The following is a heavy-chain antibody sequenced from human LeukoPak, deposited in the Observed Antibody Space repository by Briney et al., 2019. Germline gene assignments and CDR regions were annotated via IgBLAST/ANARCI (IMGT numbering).Heavy chain of an antibody. J-gene: IGHJ6*03. Sequence: PGGSLRLSCAASGFTFSSYSMNWVRQAPGKGLEWVSSISSSSSYIYYADSVKGRFTISRDNAKNSLYLQMNSLRAEDTAVYYCARDLGGTYYDFWSGYFHHYYYMDVWGKGTTVTVSS. CDR2: ISSSSSYI. CDR1: GFTFSSYS. V-gene: IGHV3-21*01. CDR3: ARDLGGTYYDFWSGYFHHYYYMDV. D-gene: IGHD3-3*01.